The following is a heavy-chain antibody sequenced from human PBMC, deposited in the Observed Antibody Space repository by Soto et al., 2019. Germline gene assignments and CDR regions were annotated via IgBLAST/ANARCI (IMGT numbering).Heavy chain of an antibody. V-gene: IGHV4-4*02. D-gene: IGHD3-10*01. J-gene: IGHJ3*02. CDR3: ASKFGELLADAFDI. Sequence: QVQLQESGPGLVKPSGTLSLTCTVSNASISSRKWWTWVRQTPGKGLEWIGEIYHSGSINHNPSLKSRVTMSVDKSNNQFSLKMTSVTAADTAVYYCASKFGELLADAFDIWCQGTVVTVSS. CDR1: NASISSRKW. CDR2: IYHSGSI.